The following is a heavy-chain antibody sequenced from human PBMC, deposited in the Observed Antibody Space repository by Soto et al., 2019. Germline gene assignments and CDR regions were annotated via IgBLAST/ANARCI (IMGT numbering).Heavy chain of an antibody. V-gene: IGHV5-51*01. CDR1: GYSFTSYW. Sequence: XDSLKVSCKCSGYSFTSYWIGLVLQMPGKGLEWMGIIYPGDSDTKYSPSFQGQVTISADKSIITAYLQWSSLKASDTAMYYCARRHLVEDAFDIWGQGTMVTVSS. D-gene: IGHD6-6*01. CDR2: IYPGDSDT. J-gene: IGHJ3*02. CDR3: ARRHLVEDAFDI.